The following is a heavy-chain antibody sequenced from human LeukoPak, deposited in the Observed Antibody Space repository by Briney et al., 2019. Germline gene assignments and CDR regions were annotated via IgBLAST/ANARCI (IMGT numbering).Heavy chain of an antibody. V-gene: IGHV1-18*01. CDR1: GYTFTSYG. J-gene: IGHJ6*02. Sequence: ASVKVSCKASGYTFTSYGISWVRQAPGQGLEWMGWISAYNGNTNYAQKLQSRVTMTTDTSTSTAYMELRSLRSDDTAVYYCARGRVDTALISYGMDVWGQGTTVTVSS. CDR2: ISAYNGNT. D-gene: IGHD5-18*01. CDR3: ARGRVDTALISYGMDV.